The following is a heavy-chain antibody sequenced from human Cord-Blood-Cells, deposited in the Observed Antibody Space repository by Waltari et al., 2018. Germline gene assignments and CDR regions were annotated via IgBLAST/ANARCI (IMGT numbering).Heavy chain of an antibody. V-gene: IGHV3-53*04. CDR3: ARDELTGDRGRGD. CDR1: GFTVSSNY. J-gene: IGHJ4*02. CDR2: IYSGGIT. D-gene: IGHD7-27*01. Sequence: EVQLVESGGGLVQPGGSLRLSCAASGFTVSSNYMSWVRQAPGKGLEGVVVIYSGGITYYADSGKGRFTISRHNSKNTLYLQMNSLRAEDTAVYYCARDELTGDRGRGDWGQGTLVTVSS.